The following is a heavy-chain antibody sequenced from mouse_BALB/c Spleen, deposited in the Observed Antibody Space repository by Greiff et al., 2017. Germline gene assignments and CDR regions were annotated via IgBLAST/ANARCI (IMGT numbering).Heavy chain of an antibody. Sequence: EVKVVESGGGLVQPGGSLKLSCAASGFTFSSYGMSWVRQTPDKRLELVATINSNGGSTYYPDIVKGRFTISRDNAKNTLYLQMSSLKSEDTAMYYCARVYYGSSYLPFMDYWGQGTSVTVSS. CDR1: GFTFSSYG. CDR2: INSNGGST. CDR3: ARVYYGSSYLPFMDY. V-gene: IGHV5-6-3*01. D-gene: IGHD1-1*01. J-gene: IGHJ4*01.